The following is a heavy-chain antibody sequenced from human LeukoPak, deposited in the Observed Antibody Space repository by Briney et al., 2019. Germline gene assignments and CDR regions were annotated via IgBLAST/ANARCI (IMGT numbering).Heavy chain of an antibody. CDR3: ARDYGSGSYYNLDY. Sequence: GASVMVSCKASGYTFTGYYMHWVRQAPGQGLEWMGWINPNSGGTNYAQKFQGRVTMTRDTSISTAYMELSRLRSDDTAVYYCARDYGSGSYYNLDYWGQGTLVTVSS. D-gene: IGHD3-10*01. CDR1: GYTFTGYY. V-gene: IGHV1-2*02. CDR2: INPNSGGT. J-gene: IGHJ4*02.